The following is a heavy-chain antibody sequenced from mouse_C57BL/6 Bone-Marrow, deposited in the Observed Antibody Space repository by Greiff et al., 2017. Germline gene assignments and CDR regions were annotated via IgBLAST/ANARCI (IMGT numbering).Heavy chain of an antibody. D-gene: IGHD1-1*01. V-gene: IGHV1-4*01. J-gene: IGHJ3*01. CDR1: GYTFTSYT. Sequence: QVQLQQSGAELARPGASVKMSCKASGYTFTSYTMHWVKQRPGQGLEWIGYINPSSGYTKYKQKFKDKATLTADKSSSTAYMQLSSLTSEDSAVYYCARGPLIYYYGSSISWFAYWGQGTLVTVAA. CDR3: ARGPLIYYYGSSISWFAY. CDR2: INPSSGYT.